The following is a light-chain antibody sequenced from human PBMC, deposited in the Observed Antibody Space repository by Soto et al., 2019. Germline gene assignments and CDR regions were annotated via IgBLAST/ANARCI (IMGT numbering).Light chain of an antibody. CDR1: SSNIGAGYD. Sequence: QSALTQPPSVSGAPLQRVTISCTGSSSNIGAGYDVHWYQQLPGTAPKLLIYGNSNRPSGVPDRFSGSKSGTSASLAITGLQAEDEADYYCQSYDSTLYVFGTGTKVTVL. CDR2: GNS. CDR3: QSYDSTLYV. J-gene: IGLJ1*01. V-gene: IGLV1-40*01.